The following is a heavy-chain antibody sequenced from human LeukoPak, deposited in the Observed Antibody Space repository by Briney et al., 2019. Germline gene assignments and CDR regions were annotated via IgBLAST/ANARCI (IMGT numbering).Heavy chain of an antibody. V-gene: IGHV3-33*01. CDR1: GFTFSSYG. D-gene: IGHD5-12*01. Sequence: PGGSLRPSCAASGFTFSSYGMHWVRQAPGKGLEWVAVIWYGGSNKYYADSVKGRFTISRDNSKNTLYLQMNSLRAEDTAVYYCARGVATKDYWGQGTLVTVSS. CDR3: ARGVATKDY. J-gene: IGHJ4*02. CDR2: IWYGGSNK.